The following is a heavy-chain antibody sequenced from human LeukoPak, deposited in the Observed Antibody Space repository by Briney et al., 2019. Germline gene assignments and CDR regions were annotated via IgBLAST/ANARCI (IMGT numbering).Heavy chain of an antibody. CDR1: GYSFTTYW. CDR2: TYPGETNT. J-gene: IGHJ5*02. V-gene: IGHV5-51*01. Sequence: GESLKISCEASGYSFTTYWIAWVRQMPGKGLEWMGFTYPGETNTRYSPSFQGQVTISVDRSTRTTYLQWNSLKASDSATYYCARHVTTPDYERSWFDTWGQGTLVIVSS. D-gene: IGHD3-16*01. CDR3: ARHVTTPDYERSWFDT.